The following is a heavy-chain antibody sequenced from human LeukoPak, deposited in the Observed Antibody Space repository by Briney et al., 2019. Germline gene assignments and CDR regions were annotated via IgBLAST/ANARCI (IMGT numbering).Heavy chain of an antibody. V-gene: IGHV4-59*01. CDR1: GGSISSYY. CDR3: ARVTGYTIEDYFDY. CDR2: IYYSGST. J-gene: IGHJ4*02. D-gene: IGHD3-9*01. Sequence: SETLSLTCAVSGGSISSYYWSWIRQPPGKGLEWIGYIYYSGSTNYNPSLKSRVTVSVKTSKNQFSLKLRSVTAADTAVYYCARVTGYTIEDYFDYWGQGTLVTVSS.